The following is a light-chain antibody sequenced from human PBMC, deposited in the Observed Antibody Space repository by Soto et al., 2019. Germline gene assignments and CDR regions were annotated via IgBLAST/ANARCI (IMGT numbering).Light chain of an antibody. CDR2: KAS. J-gene: IGKJ2*01. Sequence: DIPMTQSPSTLSASVGDRVTITCRASQSISSWLAWYQQKPGKAPKLLIYKASSLESGVPSRFTHSGSGPEFTVTITSLRPDDFAPYYCQQYDSYRYTFGQGTKLEIK. CDR1: QSISSW. CDR3: QQYDSYRYT. V-gene: IGKV1-5*03.